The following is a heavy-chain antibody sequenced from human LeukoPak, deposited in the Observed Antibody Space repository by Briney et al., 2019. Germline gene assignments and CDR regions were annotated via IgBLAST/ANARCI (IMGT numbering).Heavy chain of an antibody. D-gene: IGHD3-9*01. J-gene: IGHJ3*02. CDR1: GGSISSYY. V-gene: IGHV4-4*07. CDR2: IYTSGST. CDR3: ARVRYYDILTGYGGDAFDI. Sequence: PSETLSLTCTVSGGSISSYYWSWIRQPAGKGLEWIGRIYTSGSTNYNPSLKSRVTMSVDTSKNQFSLKLSSVTAADTAVYYCARVRYYDILTGYGGDAFDIWGQGTMVTVSS.